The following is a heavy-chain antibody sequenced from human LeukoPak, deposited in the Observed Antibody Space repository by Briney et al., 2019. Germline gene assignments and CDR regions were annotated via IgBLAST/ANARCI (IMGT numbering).Heavy chain of an antibody. J-gene: IGHJ4*02. CDR2: IYQSGST. CDR3: ARRVFPDYFDY. D-gene: IGHD6-13*01. V-gene: IGHV4-38-2*02. Sequence: PSGTLSLTCTVSGYPISSGYYWGWIRQPPGKGLEWIGSIYQSGSTHHNPSLKSRLTISIDTSKNQFSLKLSSVTAADTAIYYCARRVFPDYFDYWGQGTLVTVSS. CDR1: GYPISSGYY.